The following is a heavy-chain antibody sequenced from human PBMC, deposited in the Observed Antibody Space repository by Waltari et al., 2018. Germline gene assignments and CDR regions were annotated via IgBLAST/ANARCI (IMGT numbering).Heavy chain of an antibody. D-gene: IGHD2-8*01. J-gene: IGHJ4*02. CDR3: ARDRFCTNTNCFVFDY. V-gene: IGHV4-38-2*02. CDR2: INHSGSS. CDR1: GDSISNGYY. Sequence: QVQLQESGPGLVKPSETLSLTCTVSGDSISNGYYWGWIRQPPGKGLEWIGTINHSGSSYYNPSLKSRVTLSVDTSKNQFSLKVTSVTAADTAVYFCARDRFCTNTNCFVFDYWGQGTLATVSS.